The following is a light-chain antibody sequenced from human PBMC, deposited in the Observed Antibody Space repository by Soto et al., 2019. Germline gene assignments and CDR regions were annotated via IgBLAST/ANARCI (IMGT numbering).Light chain of an antibody. J-gene: IGKJ3*01. CDR1: QGISNW. CDR3: QQGNSFPFT. V-gene: IGKV1D-12*01. Sequence: DIQMTQSPSSVYASVGDRVSITCRASQGISNWLAWYQQKPGRAPKLLIYAASSLQSGVSSRFSGSGSGTDFTLTISSLQPEDFATYYCQQGNSFPFTCGPGTKVDIK. CDR2: AAS.